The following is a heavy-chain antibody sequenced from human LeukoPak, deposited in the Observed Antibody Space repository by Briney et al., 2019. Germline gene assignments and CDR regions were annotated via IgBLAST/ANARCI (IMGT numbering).Heavy chain of an antibody. V-gene: IGHV3-66*02. J-gene: IGHJ3*02. CDR2: IYSGGST. D-gene: IGHD6-19*01. Sequence: GGSLRLSCAASGFTVSSNYMSWVRQAPGKGLGWVSVIYSGGSTYYADSVKGRFTISRDNSKNTLYLQMNSLRAEDTAVYYCARIKYSSGWPDAFDIWGQGTMVTVSS. CDR1: GFTVSSNY. CDR3: ARIKYSSGWPDAFDI.